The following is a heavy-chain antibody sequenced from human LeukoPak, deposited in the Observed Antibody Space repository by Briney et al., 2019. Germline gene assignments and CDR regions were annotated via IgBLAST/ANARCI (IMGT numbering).Heavy chain of an antibody. CDR2: IYSGGST. CDR1: GFTFSSDA. J-gene: IGHJ4*02. V-gene: IGHV3-53*01. CDR3: ARELLGIAY. Sequence: PGGSLRLSCAASGFTFSSDAMIWVRQAPGKGLEWVSVIYSGGSTYYADSVKGRFTISRDNSKNTLYLQMNSLRAEDTAVYYCARELLGIAYWGQGTLVTVSS. D-gene: IGHD7-27*01.